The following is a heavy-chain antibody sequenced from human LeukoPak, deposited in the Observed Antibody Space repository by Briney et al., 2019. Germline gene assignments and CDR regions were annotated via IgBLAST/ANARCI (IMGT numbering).Heavy chain of an antibody. CDR1: GXTFSDAW. D-gene: IGHD4-11*01. Sequence: GGSLRLSCAASGXTFSDAWMSWVRQAPGKGLEWVGRIKSKTDGGTTDYAAPVKGRFTISRDDSKNTLYLQMNSLKTEDTAVYYCATSIHTTFDAFDIWGQGTMVTVSS. V-gene: IGHV3-15*01. CDR3: ATSIHTTFDAFDI. CDR2: IKSKTDGGTT. J-gene: IGHJ3*02.